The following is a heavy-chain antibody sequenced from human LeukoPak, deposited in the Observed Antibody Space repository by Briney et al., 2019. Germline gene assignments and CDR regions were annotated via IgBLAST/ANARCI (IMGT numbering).Heavy chain of an antibody. CDR1: GYTFTSYG. D-gene: IGHD3-3*01. V-gene: IGHV1-18*01. CDR3: ARESDSTYYDFWSGPSPQGAFDI. Sequence: ASVKVSCKASGYTFTSYGISWVRQAPGQGLEWMGWISAYNGNTNYAQKLQGRVTMTTDTSTSTAYMELRSLRSDDTAVYYCARESDSTYYDFWSGPSPQGAFDIWGQGTMVTVSS. J-gene: IGHJ3*02. CDR2: ISAYNGNT.